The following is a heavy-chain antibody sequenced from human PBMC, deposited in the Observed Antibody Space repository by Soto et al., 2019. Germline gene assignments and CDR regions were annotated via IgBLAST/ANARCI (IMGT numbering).Heavy chain of an antibody. CDR2: LKSDNGGA. J-gene: IGHJ6*02. CDR3: ARDLCPLGSGSACPKCGLDF. CDR1: GYTFTGHY. Sequence: ASVKVSCKASGYTFTGHYMHWVRQVSGKGLEYLGWLKSDNGGAYSAPKFQGRVTFTRDTSTTTAYMDLSGLRSDDTAVYFCARDLCPLGSGSACPKCGLDFWGQGTTVTVSS. V-gene: IGHV1-2*02. D-gene: IGHD3-10*01.